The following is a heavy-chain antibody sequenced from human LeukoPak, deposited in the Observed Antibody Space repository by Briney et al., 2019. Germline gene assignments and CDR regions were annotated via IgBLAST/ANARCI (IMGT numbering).Heavy chain of an antibody. CDR1: GFTITSYA. D-gene: IGHD4-17*01. V-gene: IGHV3-23*01. CDR2: ICISSEYI. CDR3: AKDPNGDYVGAFDT. Sequence: GGSLRLSCAASGFTITSYAMSGVRQSRGRGREGWSGICISSEYIHCADSVKGRFTISRDNSKHTVYLEMSSLRAEDAAVYYCAKDPNGDYVGAFDTWGQGTMVIVSS. J-gene: IGHJ3*02.